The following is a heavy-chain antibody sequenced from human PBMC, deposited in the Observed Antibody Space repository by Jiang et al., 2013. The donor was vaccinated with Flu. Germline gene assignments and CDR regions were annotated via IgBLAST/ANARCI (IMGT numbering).Heavy chain of an antibody. J-gene: IGHJ6*03. CDR1: GYSFTSYW. Sequence: GAEVKKPGESLKISCKGSGYSFTSYWIGWVRQMPGKGLEWMGIIYPGDSDTRYSPSFQGQVTISADKSISTAYLQWSSLKASDTAMYYCARPPPLYVVVPAAMVINQGSYYYYYMDVWG. CDR2: IYPGDSDT. V-gene: IGHV5-51*01. D-gene: IGHD2-2*01. CDR3: ARPPPLYVVVPAAMVINQGSYYYYYMDV.